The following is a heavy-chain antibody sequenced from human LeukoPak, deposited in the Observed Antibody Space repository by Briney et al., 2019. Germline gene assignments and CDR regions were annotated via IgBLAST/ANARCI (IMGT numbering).Heavy chain of an antibody. J-gene: IGHJ4*02. CDR2: IGIDSGNT. CDR3: ARDHNYAFDN. Sequence: TGGSLRLSCTASGFPFIEYSMTWVRQAPGKGLEWISYIGIDSGNTKYADSVRGRFTISTDKAKNSLYLQMNSLRVKDTAVYYCARDHNYAFDNWGQGTLVSVAS. D-gene: IGHD1-1*01. CDR1: GFPFIEYS. V-gene: IGHV3-48*01.